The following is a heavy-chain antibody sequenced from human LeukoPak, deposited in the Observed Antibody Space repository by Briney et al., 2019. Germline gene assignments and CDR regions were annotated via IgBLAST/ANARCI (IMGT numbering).Heavy chain of an antibody. D-gene: IGHD1-26*01. V-gene: IGHV3-7*01. CDR1: RFTFSGYW. Sequence: GGSLRLSCAASRFTFSGYWMSWVRQAPGKGLEWVANIKQDGSEKYYVDSVRGRFTISRDNAKNTLCLQMNSLRAEDTAVYYCARGATYAYYQDYWGQGTLVTVSS. CDR2: IKQDGSEK. J-gene: IGHJ4*02. CDR3: ARGATYAYYQDY.